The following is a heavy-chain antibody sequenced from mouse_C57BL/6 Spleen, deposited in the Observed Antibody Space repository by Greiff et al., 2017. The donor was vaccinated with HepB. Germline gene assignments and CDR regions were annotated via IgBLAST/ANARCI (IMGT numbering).Heavy chain of an antibody. CDR2: IHPCSGST. Sequence: VQLQQPGAELVQPGASVKMSCKASGYTFTSYWITWVKQRPGQGPEWIGIIHPCSGSTNYNEKFKSKVTLTVDTSSSTTYMQLSSLTSEDSAVYYCARNTYYSYFYAMDCWGQGTTVTVSS. CDR1: GYTFTSYW. D-gene: IGHD2-12*01. V-gene: IGHV1-55*01. J-gene: IGHJ4*01. CDR3: ARNTYYSYFYAMDC.